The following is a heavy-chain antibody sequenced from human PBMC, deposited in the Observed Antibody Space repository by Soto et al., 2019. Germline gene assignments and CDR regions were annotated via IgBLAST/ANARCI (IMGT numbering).Heavy chain of an antibody. J-gene: IGHJ3*02. CDR2: ISWNSGSI. CDR3: AKGVSSGWDNAFDI. Sequence: VQLVESGGGLVQPGRSLRLSCAASGFTFDDYAMHWVRQAPGKGLEWVSGISWNSGSIGYADSVKGRFTISRDNAKNSLYLQMNSLRAEDTALYYCAKGVSSGWDNAFDIWGQGTMVTVSS. V-gene: IGHV3-9*01. CDR1: GFTFDDYA. D-gene: IGHD6-19*01.